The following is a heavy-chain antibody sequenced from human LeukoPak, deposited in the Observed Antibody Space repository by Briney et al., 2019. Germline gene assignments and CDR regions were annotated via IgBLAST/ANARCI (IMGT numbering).Heavy chain of an antibody. V-gene: IGHV4-61*02. CDR2: IYTSGST. CDR1: GGSISSGSYY. D-gene: IGHD4-23*01. J-gene: IGHJ6*03. CDR3: ARGMTTVAVYYYYYYMDV. Sequence: SETLSLTCTVSGGSISSGSYYWSWIRQPAGKGLEWIGRIYTSGSTDYNPSLKSRVTISVDTSKNQFSLKLSSVTAADTAVYYCARGMTTVAVYYYYYYMDVWGKGTTVTVSS.